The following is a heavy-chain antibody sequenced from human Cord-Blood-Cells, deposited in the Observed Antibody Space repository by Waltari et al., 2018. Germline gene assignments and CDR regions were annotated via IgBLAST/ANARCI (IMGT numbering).Heavy chain of an antibody. CDR2: ISSNGGRT. CDR3: VKSLHLDRFGDY. V-gene: IGHV3-64D*09. J-gene: IGHJ4*02. CDR1: GFTFSSYA. D-gene: IGHD3-10*01. Sequence: EVQLVESGGGLVQPGGSLRLSGSASGFTFSSYAMDWVRQAPGKGLEYVSAISSNGGRTYYADSVKGRFTISSDNSKNTLYLQMSSLRAEDTAVYYCVKSLHLDRFGDYWGQGTLVTVSS.